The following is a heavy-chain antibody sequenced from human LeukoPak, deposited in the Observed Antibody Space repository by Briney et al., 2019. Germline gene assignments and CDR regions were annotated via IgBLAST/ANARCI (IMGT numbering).Heavy chain of an antibody. CDR2: IGTAGDT. J-gene: IGHJ4*02. D-gene: IGHD3-3*01. V-gene: IGHV3-13*01. Sequence: GGSLRLSCAASGFTFSSYDMHWVRQATGKGLEWVSAIGTAGDTYYPGSVKGRFTISRENAKNSLYLQMNSLGAGDTAVYYCARGRFWSGYYPEAFDYWGQGTLVTVSS. CDR3: ARGRFWSGYYPEAFDY. CDR1: GFTFSSYD.